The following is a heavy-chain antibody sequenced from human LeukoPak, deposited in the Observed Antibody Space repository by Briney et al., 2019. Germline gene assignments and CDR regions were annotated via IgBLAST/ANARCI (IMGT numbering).Heavy chain of an antibody. CDR2: ISYDGSNK. V-gene: IGHV3-30-3*01. CDR1: GFTFSSFV. Sequence: GGSLRLSCAASGFTFSSFVMHWVRQAPGKGLEWVALISYDGSNKYYADSVKGRFTISRDDSKNTLYLQMNSLRAEDTAVYYCARSRPATAILAHWGQGTLVTVSS. CDR3: ARSRPATAILAH. D-gene: IGHD2-2*02. J-gene: IGHJ5*02.